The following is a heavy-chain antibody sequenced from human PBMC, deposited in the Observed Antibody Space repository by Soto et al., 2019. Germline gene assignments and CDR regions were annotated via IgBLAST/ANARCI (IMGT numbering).Heavy chain of an antibody. Sequence: QTLSLTCAISGDSVSSNSAAWNWIRQSPSRGLEWLGRTYYRSKWYNDYAVSVKSRITINPDTSKNQFSLQLNSVTPEDTAVYYCARELNDFWSGYYTGWFDPWGQGTLVTVSS. CDR1: GDSVSSNSAA. D-gene: IGHD3-3*01. V-gene: IGHV6-1*01. CDR2: TYYRSKWYN. CDR3: ARELNDFWSGYYTGWFDP. J-gene: IGHJ5*02.